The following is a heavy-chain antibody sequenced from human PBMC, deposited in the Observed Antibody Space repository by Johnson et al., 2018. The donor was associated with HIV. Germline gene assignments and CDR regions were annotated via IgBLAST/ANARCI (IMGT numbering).Heavy chain of an antibody. V-gene: IGHV3-23*04. CDR1: GFTFSSYA. CDR2: ITGSGGNT. CDR3: ARSRVAAALGVNDAFDI. D-gene: IGHD6-13*01. Sequence: VQLVESGGGVVQPGRSLRLSCAASGFTFSSYAMSWVRQAPGKGLEWVSAITGSGGNTYYADSVKGRFTISRDNSKNTLYLQMNSLRAEDTAVYYCARSRVAAALGVNDAFDIWGQGTMVTVSS. J-gene: IGHJ3*02.